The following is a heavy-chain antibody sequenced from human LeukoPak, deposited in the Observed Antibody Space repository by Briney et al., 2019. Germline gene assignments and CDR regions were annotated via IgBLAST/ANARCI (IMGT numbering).Heavy chain of an antibody. Sequence: PSQTLSLTCTVSGGSISSGGYYWSWIRQPPGKGLEWIGYIYHSGSTYYNPSLKSRVTISVDRSKNQFSLKLSSVTAADTAVYYCARAIGGTHFDYWGQGTLVTVSS. CDR3: ARAIGGTHFDY. CDR1: GGSISSGGYY. J-gene: IGHJ4*02. V-gene: IGHV4-30-2*01. CDR2: IYHSGST. D-gene: IGHD2-15*01.